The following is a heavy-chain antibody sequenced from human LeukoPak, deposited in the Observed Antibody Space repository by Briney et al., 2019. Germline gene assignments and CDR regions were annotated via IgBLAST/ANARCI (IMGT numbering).Heavy chain of an antibody. J-gene: IGHJ4*02. CDR3: ARVSVAVSGYFDY. Sequence: GGSLRLSCAASGFTFSSYWMGWVRQAPGKGLEWVANIKQDGSEKYYVDSVKGRFTISRDNAKNSLYLQMNSLRAEDTAVYYCARVSVAVSGYFDYWGQGTLVTVSP. V-gene: IGHV3-7*01. CDR2: IKQDGSEK. CDR1: GFTFSSYW. D-gene: IGHD6-19*01.